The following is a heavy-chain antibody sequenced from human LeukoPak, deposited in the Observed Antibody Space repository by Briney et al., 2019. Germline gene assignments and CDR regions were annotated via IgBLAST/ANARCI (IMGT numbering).Heavy chain of an antibody. D-gene: IGHD4-17*01. V-gene: IGHV3-33*01. CDR2: IWYEADKE. J-gene: IGHJ3*02. CDR1: GFTFSSYG. Sequence: GGSLRLSCAASGFTFSSYGMHWVRQAPGKGLEWVAIIWYEADKEFYGDSVKGRFTISRDNSHNTLYLQMNSLRVEDTAVYYCARERAPYGDYIIDAFDIWGRETMVTVSS. CDR3: ARERAPYGDYIIDAFDI.